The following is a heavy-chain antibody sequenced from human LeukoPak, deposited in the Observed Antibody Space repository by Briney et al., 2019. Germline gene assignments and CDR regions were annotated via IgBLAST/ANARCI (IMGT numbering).Heavy chain of an antibody. CDR2: INSDGSST. V-gene: IGHV3-74*01. Sequence: PGGSLRLSCAASGFTFSSYWTHWVRQAPGKGLVWVLRINSDGSSTGYADSVKGRFTISRDNAKNTLYLQMNSLRAEDTAVYYCARVKSAHFDYWGQGTLVTVSS. CDR3: ARVKSAHFDY. CDR1: GFTFSSYW. D-gene: IGHD3-3*01. J-gene: IGHJ4*02.